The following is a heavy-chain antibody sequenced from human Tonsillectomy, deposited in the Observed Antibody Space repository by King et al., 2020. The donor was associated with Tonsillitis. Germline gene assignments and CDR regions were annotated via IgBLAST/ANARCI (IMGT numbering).Heavy chain of an antibody. CDR2: IYYSGST. V-gene: IGHV4-59*01. CDR3: ARDSPYSGSYYGTFDY. D-gene: IGHD1-26*01. CDR1: GGSISSYY. Sequence: QLQESGPGLVKPSETLSLTCTVSGGSISSYYWSWIRQPPGKGLEWIGYIYYSGSTNYNPSLKSRVTISVDTSKNQFSLKLSSVTAVDTAVYYCARDSPYSGSYYGTFDYWGQGTLVTVSS. J-gene: IGHJ4*02.